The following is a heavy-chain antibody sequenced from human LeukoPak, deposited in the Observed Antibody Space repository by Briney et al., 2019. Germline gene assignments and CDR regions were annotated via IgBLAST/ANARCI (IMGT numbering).Heavy chain of an antibody. V-gene: IGHV1-58*01. D-gene: IGHD4-17*01. J-gene: IGHJ6*02. CDR3: ARLNSSNNYGDYPPDYYYGMDV. CDR1: GFTFTSSA. CDR2: IVVGSGNT. Sequence: SVKVSCKASGFTFTSSAVQWVRQARGQRLEWIGWIVVGSGNTNYAQKFQERVTITRDMSTSTAYMELSSLKASDTAMYYCARLNSSNNYGDYPPDYYYGMDVWGQGTTVTVSS.